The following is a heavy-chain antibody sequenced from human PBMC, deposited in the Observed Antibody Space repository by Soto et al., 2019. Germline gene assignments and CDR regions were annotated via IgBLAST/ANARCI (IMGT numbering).Heavy chain of an antibody. J-gene: IGHJ5*02. CDR2: IYYTGTT. D-gene: IGHD3-22*01. CDR1: GGSISGYY. CDR3: AGDRTIYGSGYPYNWFDP. Sequence: SETLSLTCTVSGGSISGYYWSWFRQPPGKGLEWIGYIYYTGTTNYNPSLNSRVTISIDTSKDQFSLKLSSVTAADTAVYYCAGDRTIYGSGYPYNWFDPSGQGTLVTVSS. V-gene: IGHV4-59*01.